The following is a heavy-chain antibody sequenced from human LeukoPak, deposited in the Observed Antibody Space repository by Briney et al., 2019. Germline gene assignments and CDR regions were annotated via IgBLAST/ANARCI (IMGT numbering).Heavy chain of an antibody. CDR1: GFTFSSYA. CDR2: ISGSGGST. J-gene: IGHJ4*02. CDR3: AKIRDPRDSIAVAVDY. D-gene: IGHD6-19*01. Sequence: GGSLRLSCAASGFTFSSYAMSWVRQAPGKGLEWVSAISGSGGSTYYADSVKGRFTISRDNSKNTLYLQMNSLRAEDTAVYYCAKIRDPRDSIAVAVDYWGQGTLVTVSS. V-gene: IGHV3-23*01.